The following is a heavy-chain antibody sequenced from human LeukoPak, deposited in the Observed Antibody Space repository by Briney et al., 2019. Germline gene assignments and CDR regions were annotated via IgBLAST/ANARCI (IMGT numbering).Heavy chain of an antibody. D-gene: IGHD5-18*01. Sequence: PSETLSLTCTVSGGSMSRSRFYWGWLRQPRGRGLEWFGSMYYSVSTYYNPSLKSRVTISVDTSINQFTMRLSSVTTADTAVYFCTRIMGYSYGRIDYWGQGTLVTVSA. CDR3: TRIMGYSYGRIDY. V-gene: IGHV4-39*01. CDR2: MYYSVST. J-gene: IGHJ4*02. CDR1: GGSMSRSRFY.